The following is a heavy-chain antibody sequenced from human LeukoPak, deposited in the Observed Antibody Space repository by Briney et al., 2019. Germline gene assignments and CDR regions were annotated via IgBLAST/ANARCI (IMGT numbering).Heavy chain of an antibody. D-gene: IGHD2-21*02. V-gene: IGHV3-7*01. CDR1: GFTFNRCW. J-gene: IGHJ1*01. CDR2: INPDGRDT. Sequence: PGGSLRLSCVVSGFTFNRCWMNWVRQAPGKGLEWVAHINPDGRDTYYVDSVKGRFTISRDNAQNSMYLQMSSLRVEDTAVYYCTSWGDTTAEYFQRWGQGTLVTVSS. CDR3: TSWGDTTAEYFQR.